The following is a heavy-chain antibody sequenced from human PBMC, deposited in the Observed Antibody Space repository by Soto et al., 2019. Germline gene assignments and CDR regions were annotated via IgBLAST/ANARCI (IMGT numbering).Heavy chain of an antibody. CDR1: GGTFSSYA. CDR2: IIPIFGTA. Sequence: QVQLVQSGAEVKKPGSSVKVSCKASGGTFSSYAISWVRQAPGQGLEWMGGIIPIFGTANYAQKFQGRVTITADKSTSTAYMELSSLRSEDTAVYYLAILRTQGYSYVYHDSFDYGGQGTLVTVSS. CDR3: AILRTQGYSYVYHDSFDY. V-gene: IGHV1-69*06. D-gene: IGHD5-18*01. J-gene: IGHJ4*02.